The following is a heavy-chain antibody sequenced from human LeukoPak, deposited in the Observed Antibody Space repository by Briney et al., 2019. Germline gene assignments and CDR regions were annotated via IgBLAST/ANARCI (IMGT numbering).Heavy chain of an antibody. CDR1: GFTFSSYW. D-gene: IGHD3-22*01. CDR2: ISYDGSNK. Sequence: PGGSLRLSCAASGFTFSSYWMSWVRQAPGKGLEWVAVISYDGSNKYYADSVKGRFTISRDNSKNTLYLQMNSLRAEDTAVYYCARDLYYYDSSGYYPDYWGQGTLVTVSP. V-gene: IGHV3-30-3*01. CDR3: ARDLYYYDSSGYYPDY. J-gene: IGHJ4*02.